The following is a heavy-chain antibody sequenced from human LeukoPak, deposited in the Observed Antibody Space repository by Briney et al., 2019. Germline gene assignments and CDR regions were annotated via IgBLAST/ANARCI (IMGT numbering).Heavy chain of an antibody. D-gene: IGHD3-10*01. V-gene: IGHV6-1*01. CDR1: GDSVSSNSAA. CDR3: ARSAFGRGESKIHFDY. CDR2: TYYRSKWYN. J-gene: IGHJ4*02. Sequence: SQTLSLTCAISGDSVSSNSAAWNWIRQSPSRGLEWLGRTYYRSKWYNDYAVSVKSRITINPDTSKNQFSLQLNSVTPEDTAVYYCARSAFGRGESKIHFDYWGQGTLVTVSS.